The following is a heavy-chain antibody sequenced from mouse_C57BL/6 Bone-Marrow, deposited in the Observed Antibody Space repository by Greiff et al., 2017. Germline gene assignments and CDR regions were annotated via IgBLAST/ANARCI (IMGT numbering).Heavy chain of an antibody. J-gene: IGHJ4*01. D-gene: IGHD2-5*01. CDR1: GFTFSSYG. V-gene: IGHV5-6*02. CDR2: ISSGGSYT. Sequence: EVKLMESGGDLVKPGGSLKLSCAASGFTFSSYGMSWVRQTPDKRLEWVATISSGGSYTYYPDSVKGRFTISRDNAKNTLYLQMSSLQSEDTAMYYCARGTYYSNYDAMDYWGQGTSVTVSS. CDR3: ARGTYYSNYDAMDY.